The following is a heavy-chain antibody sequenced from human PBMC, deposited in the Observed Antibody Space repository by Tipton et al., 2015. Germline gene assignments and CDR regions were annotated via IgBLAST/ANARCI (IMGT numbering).Heavy chain of an antibody. V-gene: IGHV1-2*02. D-gene: IGHD2-15*01. Sequence: QLVQSGAEVKNPGASLKVSCKASGYSFTDYFLHWVRRAPGQGLEWMGRINPNSGGTDYAQKFQGRVTMTRDTSINTAYMELNRLRSDDTAVYYCARIPIQIVVSYVDVWGQGTTVTVSS. CDR3: ARIPIQIVVSYVDV. J-gene: IGHJ6*02. CDR1: GYSFTDYF. CDR2: INPNSGGT.